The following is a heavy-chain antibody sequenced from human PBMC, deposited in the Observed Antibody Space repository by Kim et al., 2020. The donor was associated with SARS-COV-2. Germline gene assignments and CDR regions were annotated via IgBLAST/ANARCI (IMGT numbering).Heavy chain of an antibody. Sequence: GGSLRLSCAASGFTFDDYAMHWVRQAPGKGLEWVSLISGDGGSTYYADSVKGRFTISRDNSKNSLYLQMNSLRTEDTALYYCAKDRVDFWSGYWFDYWGQGTLVTVSS. D-gene: IGHD3-3*01. CDR3: AKDRVDFWSGYWFDY. J-gene: IGHJ4*02. V-gene: IGHV3-43*02. CDR1: GFTFDDYA. CDR2: ISGDGGST.